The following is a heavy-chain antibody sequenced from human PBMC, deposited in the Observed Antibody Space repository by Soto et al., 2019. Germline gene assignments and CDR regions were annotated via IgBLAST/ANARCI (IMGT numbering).Heavy chain of an antibody. D-gene: IGHD3-9*01. V-gene: IGHV1-46*01. J-gene: IGHJ4*02. Sequence: QVQLVQSGAEVKKPGASVKVSCKASGYTFSSYYIHWVRQAPGQGLEWIGIINPNGGRTNYAKIFKGRLTVTRDTSTATVYMDLSALTSDDTAMYFCARGLGLGDCWGQGTLVTVSS. CDR3: ARGLGLGDC. CDR2: INPNGGRT. CDR1: GYTFSSYY.